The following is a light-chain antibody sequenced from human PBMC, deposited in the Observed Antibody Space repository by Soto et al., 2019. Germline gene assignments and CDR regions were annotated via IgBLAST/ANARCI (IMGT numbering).Light chain of an antibody. Sequence: DIQMTQSPSTLSASVGDRVTLTCRASQSIDRWLAWYQQRPGRAPKLLIYDVANLETGVPSRFSGSGSETEFTLTISSLQPDDFAIYYCQQYNSYPLTCGGGTKVEIK. CDR1: QSIDRW. J-gene: IGKJ4*01. CDR3: QQYNSYPLT. V-gene: IGKV1-5*01. CDR2: DVA.